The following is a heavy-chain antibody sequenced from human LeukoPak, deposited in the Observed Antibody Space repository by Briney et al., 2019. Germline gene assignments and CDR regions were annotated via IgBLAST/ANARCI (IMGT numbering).Heavy chain of an antibody. CDR2: ISTSSSYI. D-gene: IGHD6-13*01. V-gene: IGHV3-21*01. CDR1: GFTFSSYS. CDR3: ARDPSSWYYYYMDV. Sequence: GGSLRLSCAASGFTFSSYSMNWVRQAPAKGLEWVSSISTSSSYIYYADSVKGRFTISRDNAKNSLYLQMNSLRAEDTAVYYCARDPSSWYYYYMDVWGKGTTVTVSS. J-gene: IGHJ6*03.